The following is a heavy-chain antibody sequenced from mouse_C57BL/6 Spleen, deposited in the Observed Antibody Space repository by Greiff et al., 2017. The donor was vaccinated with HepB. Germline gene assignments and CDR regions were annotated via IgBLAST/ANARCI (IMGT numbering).Heavy chain of an antibody. J-gene: IGHJ3*01. CDR3: AREGNSAWFAY. CDR1: GYSITSGYY. CDR2: ISYDGSN. Sequence: ESGPGLVKPSQSLSLTCSVTGYSITSGYYWNWIRQFPGNKLEWMGYISYDGSNNYNPYLKNRISITRDTSKNQFFLKLNSVTTEDTATYYCAREGNSAWFAYWGQGTLVTVSA. D-gene: IGHD2-1*01. V-gene: IGHV3-6*01.